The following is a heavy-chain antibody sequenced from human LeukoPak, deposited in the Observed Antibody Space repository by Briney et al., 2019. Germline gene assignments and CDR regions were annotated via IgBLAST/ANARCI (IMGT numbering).Heavy chain of an antibody. V-gene: IGHV1-2*02. J-gene: IGHJ4*02. CDR3: AREVDRDGYNQIFDY. CDR2: INPNSGGT. Sequence: ASVKVSCKASGYTFTGYYMHWVRQAPGQGLEWMGWINPNSGGTNYAQKFQGRVTMTRDTSISTAYMELSRLRSDDTAVYYCAREVDRDGYNQIFDYWGQGTLVTVSS. D-gene: IGHD5-12*01. CDR1: GYTFTGYY.